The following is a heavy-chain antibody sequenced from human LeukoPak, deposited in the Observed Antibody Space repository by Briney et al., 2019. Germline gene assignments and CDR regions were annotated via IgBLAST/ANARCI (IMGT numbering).Heavy chain of an antibody. V-gene: IGHV5-51*01. Sequence: GESLRISCKGSGYFFTSYWIAWVRQVPGKGLEWMGIIYPGDSDTRYSPSFQGQVTMSADKSISTAYLQWSSLKASDTAMYYCARSYGSGSYGGAFDIWGQGTMVTVSS. CDR1: GYFFTSYW. CDR3: ARSYGSGSYGGAFDI. D-gene: IGHD3-10*01. J-gene: IGHJ3*02. CDR2: IYPGDSDT.